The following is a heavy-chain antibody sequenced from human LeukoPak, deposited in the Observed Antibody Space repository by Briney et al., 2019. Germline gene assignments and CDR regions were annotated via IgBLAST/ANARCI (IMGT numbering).Heavy chain of an antibody. J-gene: IGHJ4*02. CDR2: ISSSSSYI. V-gene: IGHV3-21*01. Sequence: GGSLRLSCAASGFTFSSYSMNWVRQAPGKGLEWVSSISSSSSYIYYADSVKGRFTISRDNAKNSLYLQMNSLRAEDTAVYYCASELATYYFDYWGQGTLVTVSS. CDR3: ASELATYYFDY. CDR1: GFTFSSYS. D-gene: IGHD1-1*01.